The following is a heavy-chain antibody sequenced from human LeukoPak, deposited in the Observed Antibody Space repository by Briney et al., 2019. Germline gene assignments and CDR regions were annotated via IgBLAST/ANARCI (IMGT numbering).Heavy chain of an antibody. D-gene: IGHD2-2*01. Sequence: SVKVSCKASGGTFSSYAISWVRQAPGQGLEWMGGIIPIFGTANYAQKFQGRVTITTDESTSTAYMELSSLRSEDTAVYYCARDRDCSSISCYNAFDIWGQGTMVTVSS. CDR3: ARDRDCSSISCYNAFDI. J-gene: IGHJ3*02. V-gene: IGHV1-69*05. CDR2: IIPIFGTA. CDR1: GGTFSSYA.